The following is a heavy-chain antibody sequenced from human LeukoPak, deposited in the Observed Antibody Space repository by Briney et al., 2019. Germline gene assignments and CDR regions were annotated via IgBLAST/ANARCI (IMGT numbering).Heavy chain of an antibody. Sequence: GGSLRLSCAASGFTFSSYAMSWVRQAPGKGLEWVSAISGSGGSTYYADSVKGRFTISRDNSKNTLYLQMNSLRAEDTAVYYCAKDHMTAAGTGVYFDYWGQGTLVTVSS. D-gene: IGHD6-13*01. CDR2: ISGSGGST. CDR3: AKDHMTAAGTGVYFDY. J-gene: IGHJ4*02. V-gene: IGHV3-23*01. CDR1: GFTFSSYA.